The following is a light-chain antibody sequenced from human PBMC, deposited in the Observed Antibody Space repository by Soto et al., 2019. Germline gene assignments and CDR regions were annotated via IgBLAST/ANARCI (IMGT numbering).Light chain of an antibody. CDR3: SSYTRSSSYV. CDR1: SSDVGGYNY. V-gene: IGLV2-14*01. J-gene: IGLJ1*01. Sequence: QSALTQPASVSGSPGQSITISCTGTSSDVGGYNYVSWYQQHPGKAPKFMIYEVTNRPSGVSNRFSGSKSGNTASLTISGLQDEDEAYYYCSSYTRSSSYVFGTGTKVTVL. CDR2: EVT.